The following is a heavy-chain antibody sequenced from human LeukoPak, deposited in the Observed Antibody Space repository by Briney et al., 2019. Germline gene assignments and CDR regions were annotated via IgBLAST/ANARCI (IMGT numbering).Heavy chain of an antibody. J-gene: IGHJ4*02. D-gene: IGHD5-18*01. CDR1: GGSFSGYY. V-gene: IGHV4-34*01. CDR2: INHSGST. CDR3: ARGGYSYIDY. Sequence: SETLSLTCAVYGGSFSGYYWNWIRQPPGKGLEWIGEINHSGSTNYNPSLKSRVTISVDTSKNQFSLKLSSVTAADTAVYYCARGGYSYIDYWGQGTLVTVSS.